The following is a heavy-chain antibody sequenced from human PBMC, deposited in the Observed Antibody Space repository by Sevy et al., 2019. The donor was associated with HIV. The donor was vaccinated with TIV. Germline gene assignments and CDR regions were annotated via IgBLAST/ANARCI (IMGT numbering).Heavy chain of an antibody. CDR1: GGSISSYY. D-gene: IGHD6-6*01. J-gene: IGHJ6*02. Sequence: TLSLTCTVSGGSISSYYWSWIRQPAGKGLEWIRRIYTSGSTNYNPSLKSRVTMSVDTSKNQFSLKLSSVTAADTAVYYFAREYSSFYDNAGYYGMDVWGQGTTVTVSS. CDR3: AREYSSFYDNAGYYGMDV. V-gene: IGHV4-4*07. CDR2: IYTSGST.